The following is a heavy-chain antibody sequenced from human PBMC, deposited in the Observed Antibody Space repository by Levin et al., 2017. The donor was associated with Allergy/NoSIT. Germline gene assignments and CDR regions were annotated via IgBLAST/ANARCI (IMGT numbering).Heavy chain of an antibody. V-gene: IGHV3-48*02. J-gene: IGHJ4*02. CDR1: GFTFSSYS. Sequence: SCATSGFTFSSYSMNWVRQAPGKGLEWVSYISSTGSPIYYVDSVKGRFTISRDNAKNSLFLQMNNLRDEDTAVYYCARDPPKAVPGIDFDYWGQGTLVTVSS. CDR3: ARDPPKAVPGIDFDY. D-gene: IGHD6-19*01. CDR2: ISSTGSPI.